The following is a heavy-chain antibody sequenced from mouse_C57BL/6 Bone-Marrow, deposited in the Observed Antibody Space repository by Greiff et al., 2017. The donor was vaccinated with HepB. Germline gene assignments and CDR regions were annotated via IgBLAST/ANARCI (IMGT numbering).Heavy chain of an antibody. CDR2: INSNGGST. Sequence: EVMLVESGGGLVQPGGSLKLSCAASGFTFSSYGMSWVRQTPDNRLELVATINSNGGSTYYPDSVKGRFTISRDNAKNTLYLQMSSLKSEDTAMYYCARDDYWGQGTTLTVSS. CDR3: ARDDY. CDR1: GFTFSSYG. V-gene: IGHV5-6-3*01. J-gene: IGHJ2*01.